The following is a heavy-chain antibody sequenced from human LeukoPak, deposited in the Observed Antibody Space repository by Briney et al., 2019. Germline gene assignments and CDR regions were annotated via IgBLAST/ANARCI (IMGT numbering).Heavy chain of an antibody. Sequence: GASVKVPCKASVYTFTSYCISWVGLAPRQGLEWMGWISAYNGNTNYAQKLQGRVTMTTDTSTSTAYMELRSLRSDDTAVYYCARETTVVTLSGLRYWGQGTLVTVSS. D-gene: IGHD4-23*01. J-gene: IGHJ4*02. CDR2: ISAYNGNT. V-gene: IGHV1-18*01. CDR1: VYTFTSYC. CDR3: ARETTVVTLSGLRY.